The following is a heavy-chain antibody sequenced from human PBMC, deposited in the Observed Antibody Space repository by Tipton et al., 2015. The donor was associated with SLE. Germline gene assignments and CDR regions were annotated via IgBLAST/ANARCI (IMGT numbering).Heavy chain of an antibody. D-gene: IGHD3-16*01. J-gene: IGHJ6*02. CDR1: GGSVSSGSYY. CDR2: IYYSGST. Sequence: TLSLTCTVSGGSVSSGSYYWAWIRQPPGKGPEWIGTIYYSGSTYYYPSLKSRITISVDTSKNQFSLEVRSVTAADTAVYYCVRLPASRGFEGGFWYYGMDVWGQGTMVTVSS. CDR3: VRLPASRGFEGGFWYYGMDV. V-gene: IGHV4-39*07.